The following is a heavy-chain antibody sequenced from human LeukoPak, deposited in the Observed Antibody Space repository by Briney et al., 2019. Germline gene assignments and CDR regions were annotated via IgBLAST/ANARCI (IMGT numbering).Heavy chain of an antibody. Sequence: PGGSLRLSCAASGFTFSSYGMHWVRQAPGKGLEWVAFIRSDGSIKYYTESLKGRFTISRDNSKNTLYLQMNSLRAEDTAVYYCASSATVVPHFDYWGQGTLVTVSS. D-gene: IGHD4-23*01. CDR3: ASSATVVPHFDY. V-gene: IGHV3-30*02. J-gene: IGHJ4*02. CDR2: IRSDGSIK. CDR1: GFTFSSYG.